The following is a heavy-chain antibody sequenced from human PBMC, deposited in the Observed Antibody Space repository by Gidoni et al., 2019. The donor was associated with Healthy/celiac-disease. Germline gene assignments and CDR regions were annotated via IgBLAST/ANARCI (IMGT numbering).Heavy chain of an antibody. CDR3: ASRCSGGMGPWIRLTRSPYFDY. CDR1: GGHFSGYY. J-gene: IGHJ4*02. V-gene: IGHV4-34*01. CDR2: VNHGGST. Sequence: QVQLQQWGAGLLKPSETLSLTCAVYGGHFSGYYWRWIRQPPGKGLEGIGEVNHGGSTNYNPSLKSRVTISGDTSKSQFSLKLSSVTAADTAVYYCASRCSGGMGPWIRLTRSPYFDYWGQGTLVTVSS. D-gene: IGHD2-15*01.